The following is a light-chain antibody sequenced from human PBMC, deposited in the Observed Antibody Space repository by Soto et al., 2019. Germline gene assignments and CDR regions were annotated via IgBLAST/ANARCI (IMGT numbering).Light chain of an antibody. V-gene: IGLV1-44*01. CDR2: SNS. CDR1: SSNIGSNT. CDR3: AAWDDSLNGLVV. J-gene: IGLJ2*01. Sequence: QPVLTQPPSASGTPGQRVTIPCSGSSSNIGSNTANWYQQLPGTAPKLLIYSNSQRPSGVPDRFSGSKSGTSASLAISGLQSEDEADYYCAAWDDSLNGLVVFGGGTKVTVL.